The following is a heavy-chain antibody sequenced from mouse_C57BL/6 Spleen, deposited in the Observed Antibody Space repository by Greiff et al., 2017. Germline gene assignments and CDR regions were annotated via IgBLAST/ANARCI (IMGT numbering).Heavy chain of an antibody. V-gene: IGHV1-22*01. CDR1: GYTFTDYN. J-gene: IGHJ4*01. D-gene: IGHD4-1*01. Sequence: EVKLVESGPELVKPGASVKMSCKASGYTFTDYNMHWVKQSHGKSLEWIGYINPNNGGTSYNQKFKGKATLTVNKTSSTAYMELRSLTSEDPAVYYGASTGLYAMDYWGQGASVTVSS. CDR3: ASTGLYAMDY. CDR2: INPNNGGT.